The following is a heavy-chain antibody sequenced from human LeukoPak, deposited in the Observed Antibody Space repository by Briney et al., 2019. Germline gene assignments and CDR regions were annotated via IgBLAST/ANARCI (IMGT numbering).Heavy chain of an antibody. J-gene: IGHJ5*02. CDR2: IYYSGST. CDR1: GGSISSSSYY. Sequence: SETLSLTCTVSGGSISSSSYYWGWIRQPPGKGLEWIESIYYSGSTYYNPSLKSRVTISVDTSKNQFSLKLSSVTAADTAVYYCARRVYYDFWSGRNHNWFDPWGQGTLVTVSS. V-gene: IGHV4-39*01. D-gene: IGHD3-3*01. CDR3: ARRVYYDFWSGRNHNWFDP.